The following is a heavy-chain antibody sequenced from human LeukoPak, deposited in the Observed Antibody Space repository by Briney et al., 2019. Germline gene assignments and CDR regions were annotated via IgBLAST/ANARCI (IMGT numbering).Heavy chain of an antibody. CDR1: GYTFTDYY. J-gene: IGHJ4*02. CDR3: ARGMTTVTPGD. V-gene: IGHV1-18*04. D-gene: IGHD4-17*01. Sequence: ASVKVSCKASGYTFTDYYIHWVRQAPGQGLEWMGWISAYNGNTNYAQKLQGRVTMTTDTSTSTAYMELRSLRSDDTAVYYCARGMTTVTPGDWGQGTLVTVSS. CDR2: ISAYNGNT.